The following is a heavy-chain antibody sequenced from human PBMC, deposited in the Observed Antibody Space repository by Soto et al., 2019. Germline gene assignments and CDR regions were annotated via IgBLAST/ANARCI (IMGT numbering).Heavy chain of an antibody. D-gene: IGHD3-22*01. CDR1: GGTFSSYA. V-gene: IGHV1-69*12. CDR3: ARSGSNGYYLDY. J-gene: IGHJ4*02. Sequence: QVQLVQSGAEVKKPGSSVKVSCKASGGTFSSYAISWVRQAPGQGLEWMGGIIPIFGTANYAQKFQGRVTITADESTSTAYMELRSLRSDDTAVYYCARSGSNGYYLDYWGQGTLVTVSS. CDR2: IIPIFGTA.